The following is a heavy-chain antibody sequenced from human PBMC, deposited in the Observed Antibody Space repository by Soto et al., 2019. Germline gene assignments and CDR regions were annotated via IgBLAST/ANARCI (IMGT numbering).Heavy chain of an antibody. V-gene: IGHV1-69*13. D-gene: IGHD1-1*01. J-gene: IGHJ4*02. CDR2: LIPVLGSI. CDR1: GGSFVSYA. CDR3: ARAESWNAGFDY. Sequence: GASVKVSCKASGGSFVSYAYSWVRQAPGQGLEWVGGLIPVLGSIRYAQTFEGRVSVTADESTSTVYMDLSSLRVEDTAVYYCARAESWNAGFDYWCQGTLVTVSS.